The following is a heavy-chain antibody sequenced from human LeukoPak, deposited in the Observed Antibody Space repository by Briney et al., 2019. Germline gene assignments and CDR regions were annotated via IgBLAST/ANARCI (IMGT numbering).Heavy chain of an antibody. V-gene: IGHV4-61*02. J-gene: IGHJ4*02. Sequence: SETLSLTCSVSGGSISSDSYYLHWIRQPAGKGLEWIGRVYISVYTSGRTDLNPSLRSRVTISRNGSKTQFSLKLSSVTAADTAVYYCARGFCSDTNICYKEMATILPDYWGQGTLVTVSS. CDR3: ARGFCSDTNICYKEMATILPDY. CDR1: GGSISSDSYY. CDR2: VYTSGRT. D-gene: IGHD5-24*01.